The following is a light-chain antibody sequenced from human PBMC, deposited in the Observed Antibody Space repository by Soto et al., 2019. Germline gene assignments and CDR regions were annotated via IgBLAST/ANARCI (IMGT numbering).Light chain of an antibody. Sequence: EIVLTQSPATLSLSPGERATLSCRASQTISRYLAWYQQRPGQAPRLLIYDASNRATDIPARFSGSGSGTDFTLTISSLEPEDFAIYYCQPRNNWPLTFGGGTKVEIK. CDR1: QTISRY. J-gene: IGKJ4*01. CDR2: DAS. V-gene: IGKV3-11*01. CDR3: QPRNNWPLT.